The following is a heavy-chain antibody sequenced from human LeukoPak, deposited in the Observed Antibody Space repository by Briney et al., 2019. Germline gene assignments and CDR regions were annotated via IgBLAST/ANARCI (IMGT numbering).Heavy chain of an antibody. Sequence: PSETLSLTCTVSGGSINTYYWSWIRQPPGKGLEWIGYIYYSGGTDYNPSLKSRVTISLDTSKNQFSLRLSSVTAADTAVYYCARSYNNAGYFYYGMDVWGQGTTVTVSS. D-gene: IGHD5-24*01. V-gene: IGHV4-59*08. CDR1: GGSINTYY. CDR2: IYYSGGT. J-gene: IGHJ6*02. CDR3: ARSYNNAGYFYYGMDV.